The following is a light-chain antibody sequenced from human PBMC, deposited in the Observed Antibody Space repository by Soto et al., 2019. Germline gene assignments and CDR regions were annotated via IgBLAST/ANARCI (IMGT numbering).Light chain of an antibody. CDR1: KNDIGVYDF. CDR2: EVV. V-gene: IGLV2-8*01. J-gene: IGLJ1*01. CDR3: KSYGGSNTGR. Sequence: QSVLTQPPSASGSPGQSVTISCTGTKNDIGVYDFVSWYQHHPGKAPRLIIYEVVQRPSGVPDRFSGSKSGNTASLTVYGRQAADEAHYFCKSYGGSNTGRFGSETKVTVL.